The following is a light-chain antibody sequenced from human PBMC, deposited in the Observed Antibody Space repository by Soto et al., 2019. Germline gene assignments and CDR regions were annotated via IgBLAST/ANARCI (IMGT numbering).Light chain of an antibody. CDR2: GSS. Sequence: EIVLTQSPGTLSLSPGEGATLSCRASQRVSSTYLAWYQQKPGQAPRLLIYGSSNRATGIPDRFIGSGFGTDCTRTSDRLEPEDCAVYYCHQYGCSLSTFGQGTRVEIK. CDR3: HQYGCSLST. V-gene: IGKV3-20*01. J-gene: IGKJ1*01. CDR1: QRVSSTY.